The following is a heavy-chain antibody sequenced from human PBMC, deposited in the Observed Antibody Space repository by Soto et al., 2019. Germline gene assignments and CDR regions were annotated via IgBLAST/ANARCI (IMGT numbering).Heavy chain of an antibody. CDR3: ARQVVVVVASSADAFDI. D-gene: IGHD2-15*01. CDR2: ISDRGGST. Sequence: GGSLRLSCVASGFTLSNFAMSWVRQAPGKGLEWVAVISDRGGSTDYAASVKGRFTISRDNSNNTVYLQMNNLRAEDTAVYYCARQVVVVVASSADAFDIWGQGTMVTVSS. J-gene: IGHJ3*02. V-gene: IGHV3-23*01. CDR1: GFTLSNFA.